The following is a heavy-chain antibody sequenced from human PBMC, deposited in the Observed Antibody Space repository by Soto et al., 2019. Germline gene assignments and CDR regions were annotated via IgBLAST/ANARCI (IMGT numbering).Heavy chain of an antibody. CDR3: AREVWFGGLDY. Sequence: QVQLVESGGGVVQPGRSLRLSCAASGFTFSSYGMHWVRQAPGKGLEWVAVIWYDGSNKYYADSVKGRFTISRDNSKNTRNLKMNSRGAEDTAVYYVAREVWFGGLDYWGQKPLVTVSP. CDR1: GFTFSSYG. V-gene: IGHV3-33*01. D-gene: IGHD3-10*01. CDR2: IWYDGSNK. J-gene: IGHJ4*02.